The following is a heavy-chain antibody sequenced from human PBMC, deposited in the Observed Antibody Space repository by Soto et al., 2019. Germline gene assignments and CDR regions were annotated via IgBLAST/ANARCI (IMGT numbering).Heavy chain of an antibody. CDR2: IYYSGST. D-gene: IGHD3-3*01. CDR3: ARTLTIFGVVIEVRWFDP. CDR1: GGSVSSGSYY. V-gene: IGHV4-61*01. Sequence: SETLSLTCTVSGGSVSSGSYYWSWIRQPPGKGLEWIGYIYYSGSTNYNPSLKSRVTITVDTSKNQFSLKLCSVTAADTAVYYCARTLTIFGVVIEVRWFDPWGQGTLVTVSS. J-gene: IGHJ5*02.